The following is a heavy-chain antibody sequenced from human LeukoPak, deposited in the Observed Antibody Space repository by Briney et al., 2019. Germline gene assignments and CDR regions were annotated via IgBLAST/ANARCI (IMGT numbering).Heavy chain of an antibody. D-gene: IGHD3-10*01. J-gene: IGHJ6*03. CDR3: AKGSYYGSGSYSRDYYYYYMDV. V-gene: IGHV3-30*04. CDR1: GFTFSSYA. CDR2: ISYDGSNK. Sequence: GRSLRLSCAASGFTFSSYAMHWVRQAPGKGLEWVAVISYDGSNKYYADSVKGRFTISRDNSKNTLYLQMNSLRAEDTAVYYCAKGSYYGSGSYSRDYYYYYMDVWGKGTTVTISS.